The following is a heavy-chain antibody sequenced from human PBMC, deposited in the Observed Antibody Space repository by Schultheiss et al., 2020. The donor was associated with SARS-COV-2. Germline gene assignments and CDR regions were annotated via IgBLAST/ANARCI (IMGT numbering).Heavy chain of an antibody. V-gene: IGHV3-74*01. CDR2: INSDGSST. D-gene: IGHD4-17*01. CDR3: AKDQIGAVTDY. CDR1: EFIFSSYW. Sequence: GGSLRLSCVASEFIFSSYWMHWVRQAPGKGLVWVSRINSDGSSTTYADFVKGRFTISRDNAKNTLYLQMNSLRAEDTAVYYCAKDQIGAVTDYWGQGILVTVSS. J-gene: IGHJ4*02.